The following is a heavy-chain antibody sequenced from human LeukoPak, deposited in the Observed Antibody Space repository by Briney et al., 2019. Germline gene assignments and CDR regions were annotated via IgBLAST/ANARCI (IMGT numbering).Heavy chain of an antibody. V-gene: IGHV3-23*01. J-gene: IGHJ4*02. Sequence: PGGSLRLSCAASGFTFSRYAMGWVRQAPGKGLEWVAAISGSGGSTYYTDSVKGRFTISRDNSKNTLYLQMNSLRAEDTAVYYCAKTGKMLWFGESYFDYWGQGTLVTVSS. D-gene: IGHD3-10*01. CDR1: GFTFSRYA. CDR2: ISGSGGST. CDR3: AKTGKMLWFGESYFDY.